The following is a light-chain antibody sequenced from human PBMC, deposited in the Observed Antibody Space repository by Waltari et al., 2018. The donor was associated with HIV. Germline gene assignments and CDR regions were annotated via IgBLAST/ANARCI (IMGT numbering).Light chain of an antibody. V-gene: IGLV2-14*01. CDR1: SSDVVSYYY. CDR3: SSYTNMGTLI. J-gene: IGLJ2*01. CDR2: AGA. Sequence: QSALAQPASVSGSPGQSLTISCTPISSDVVSYYYVSWYQQNPGKAPKLIIYAGAYRPSGVSNRFSGSKSGNTASLTISGLQPEDEADYYCSSYTNMGTLIFGGGTKLTVL.